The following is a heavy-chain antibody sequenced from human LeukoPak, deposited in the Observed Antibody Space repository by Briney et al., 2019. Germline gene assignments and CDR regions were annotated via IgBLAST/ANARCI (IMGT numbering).Heavy chain of an antibody. J-gene: IGHJ5*02. CDR1: GGSFSGYH. Sequence: PSETLSLTCAVYGGSFSGYHWSWIRQPPGKGLEWIGEIDHSGSTNYNPSLKSRVTISIDTSKKQFSLKLSSVTAADTAVYYCASGGIVVVPVATSNWFDPWGQGTLVTVSS. CDR2: IDHSGST. CDR3: ASGGIVVVPVATSNWFDP. D-gene: IGHD2-2*01. V-gene: IGHV4-34*01.